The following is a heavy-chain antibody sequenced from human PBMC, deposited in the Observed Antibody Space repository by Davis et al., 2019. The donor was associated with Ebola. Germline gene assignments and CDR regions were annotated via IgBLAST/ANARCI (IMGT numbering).Heavy chain of an antibody. CDR2: IRSKANSYAT. J-gene: IGHJ5*02. D-gene: IGHD5-12*01. CDR3: ARGGGLIVAREDWFDP. Sequence: GGSLRPSCAASGFTFSGSAMHWVRQASGKGLEWVGRIRSKANSYATAYAASVKGRFTISRDDSKNTAYLQMNSLKTEDTAVYYCARGGGLIVAREDWFDPWGQGTLVTVSS. CDR1: GFTFSGSA. V-gene: IGHV3-73*01.